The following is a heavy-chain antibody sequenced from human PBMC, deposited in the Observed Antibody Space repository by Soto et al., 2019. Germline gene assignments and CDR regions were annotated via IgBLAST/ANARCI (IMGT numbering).Heavy chain of an antibody. Sequence: PGGSLRLSCVGAGITFSTYSMNWVRPAPGKGLEWVSGINHSGSERHYVDSVKGRFTISRDNAKNSLYLQMNSLRAEDTAVYYCARFYYDSSGYLPSPYYYYYGMDVWGQGTTVTVSS. CDR1: GITFSTYS. V-gene: IGHV3-21*01. CDR2: INHSGSER. D-gene: IGHD3-22*01. CDR3: ARFYYDSSGYLPSPYYYYYGMDV. J-gene: IGHJ6*02.